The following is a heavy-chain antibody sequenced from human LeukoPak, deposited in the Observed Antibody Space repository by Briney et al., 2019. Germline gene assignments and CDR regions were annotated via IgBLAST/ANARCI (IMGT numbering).Heavy chain of an antibody. CDR1: GFTFSNAW. CDR3: AREGGWGSDFDY. CDR2: IKQDGSEN. J-gene: IGHJ4*02. V-gene: IGHV3-7*01. D-gene: IGHD6-19*01. Sequence: GGSLRLSCAASGFTFSNAWMSWVRQAPGKGLEWVANIKQDGSENYYVDSVKGRFTISRDNVKNSLYLQMNSLRAEDTAVYYCAREGGWGSDFDYWGQGTLVTVSS.